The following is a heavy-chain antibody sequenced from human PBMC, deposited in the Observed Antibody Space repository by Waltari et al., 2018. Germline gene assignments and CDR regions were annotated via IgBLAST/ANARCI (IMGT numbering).Heavy chain of an antibody. CDR3: AKHGITATSWSKTPHSWFGP. D-gene: IGHD2-2*01. CDR2: VEYNGGS. V-gene: IGHV4-39*02. J-gene: IGHJ5*02. CDR1: GHSINSDIYY. Sequence: QLQLLESGPGLVKPSETLSPTCTVSGHSINSDIYYWAWIRQPPGKGLEWIGRVEYNGGSYDDPSLKSGVTISGHASRKRFSRGLSAVTAADTGLYYCAKHGITATSWSKTPHSWFGPWGQGILVTVSS.